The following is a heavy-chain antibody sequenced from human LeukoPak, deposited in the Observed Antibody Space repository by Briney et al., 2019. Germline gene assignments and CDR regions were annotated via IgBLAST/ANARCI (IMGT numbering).Heavy chain of an antibody. V-gene: IGHV1-2*02. CDR2: INPNSGGT. D-gene: IGHD3-22*01. CDR1: GYTFTGYY. CDR3: ARGGDFYDSSGYHDAFDI. Sequence: GASVKVSCKASGYTFTGYYMHWVRQAPGQGLEWMGWINPNSGGTNYAQKFQGRVTMTRDTSISTAYMELTRLRSDDTAMYYCARGGDFYDSSGYHDAFDIWGQGTMVTVSS. J-gene: IGHJ3*02.